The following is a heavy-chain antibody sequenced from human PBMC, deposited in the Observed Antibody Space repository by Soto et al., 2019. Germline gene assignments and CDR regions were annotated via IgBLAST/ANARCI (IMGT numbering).Heavy chain of an antibody. J-gene: IGHJ4*02. Sequence: EVQLVESGGALVQPGGSLRLSCVVSGFTVSTNYRSWVRQAPGKGLEWVSVIYSDGSTYYADSVKGRFTISRDNSKNTLYLQMNSLRAEDTAVYYCARDRGWGGTYYGLDFWGQGTLVTVSS. CDR3: ARDRGWGGTYYGLDF. V-gene: IGHV3-66*01. D-gene: IGHD1-26*01. CDR2: IYSDGST. CDR1: GFTVSTNY.